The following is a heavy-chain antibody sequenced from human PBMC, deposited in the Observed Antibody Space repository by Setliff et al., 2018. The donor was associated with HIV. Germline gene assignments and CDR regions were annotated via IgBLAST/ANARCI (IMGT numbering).Heavy chain of an antibody. V-gene: IGHV4-4*09. J-gene: IGHJ4*02. Sequence: PSETLSLTCTVSGGSISSYYWSWIRQPPGKGLGWIGYIYTSGSTNYNPSLKSRVTISVDTSKNQFSLKLSSVTAADTAVYYCASLDGHNSGYFDYWGQGTLVTVSS. D-gene: IGHD3-10*01. CDR1: GGSISSYY. CDR3: ASLDGHNSGYFDY. CDR2: IYTSGST.